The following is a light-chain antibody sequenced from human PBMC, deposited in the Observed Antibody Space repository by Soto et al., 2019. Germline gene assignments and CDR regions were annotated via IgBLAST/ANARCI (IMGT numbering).Light chain of an antibody. V-gene: IGLV2-23*01. CDR2: EGS. J-gene: IGLJ2*01. Sequence: QSALSQPASVSGSPGQSISISCTGTSSDVGSYNLVSWYQQHPGKAPKLMIYEGSKRPSGVSNRFSGSKSGNTASLTISGLQAEAEADYYCCAYAGGSTLVFGGGTKLTVL. CDR3: CAYAGGSTLV. CDR1: SSDVGSYNL.